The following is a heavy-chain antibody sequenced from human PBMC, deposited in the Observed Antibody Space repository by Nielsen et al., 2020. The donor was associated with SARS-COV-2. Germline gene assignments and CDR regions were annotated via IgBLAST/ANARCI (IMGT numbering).Heavy chain of an antibody. CDR2: INSDGSST. J-gene: IGHJ4*02. D-gene: IGHD4-23*01. V-gene: IGHV3-74*01. CDR3: SSPTVAY. Sequence: GESLKISCAASGFTFSSYWMHWVRQAPGKGLVWVSRINSDGSSTSYADSVKGRFTISRDNAKNTLYLQMNGLKTEDTAVYYCSSPTVAYWGQGTLVTVSS. CDR1: GFTFSSYW.